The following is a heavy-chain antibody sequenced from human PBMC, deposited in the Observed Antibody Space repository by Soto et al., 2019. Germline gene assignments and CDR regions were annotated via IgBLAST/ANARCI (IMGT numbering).Heavy chain of an antibody. Sequence: GESLKISCRTSGYKFTSSWIAWVRQKPSKGLEWMGIIFPSDSDTRYSPSFQGQVTISADRSTSTVFLQWASLKASDTAVYFCARKDKSGYFNWFDPWGQGTLVT. CDR3: ARKDKSGYFNWFDP. V-gene: IGHV5-51*01. J-gene: IGHJ5*02. CDR2: IFPSDSDT. D-gene: IGHD3-22*01. CDR1: GYKFTSSW.